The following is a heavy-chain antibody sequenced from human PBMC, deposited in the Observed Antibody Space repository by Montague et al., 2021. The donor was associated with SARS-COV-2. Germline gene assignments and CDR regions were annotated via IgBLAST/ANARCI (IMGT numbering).Heavy chain of an antibody. CDR3: ARYSGWFYFDF. Sequence: CAISGDSVSSNSVAWSWIRQSRSRGLEWLGRTYYRYKWYSDYALPVRGRLTVNPDASKNEFSLELNYVTPEDAAVYYCARYSGWFYFDFWGQGTLVTVSS. D-gene: IGHD6-19*01. J-gene: IGHJ4*02. CDR2: TYYRYKWYS. V-gene: IGHV6-1*01. CDR1: GDSVSSNSVA.